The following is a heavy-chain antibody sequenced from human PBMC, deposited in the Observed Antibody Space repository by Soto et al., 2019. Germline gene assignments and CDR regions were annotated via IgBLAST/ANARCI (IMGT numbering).Heavy chain of an antibody. Sequence: SETLSLTCSVSGVSINAFYWSWIRQPPGKELQWMGYLYDSRNTNYNPSLMGRVTMSVDESKTQFSLKLKSVTAADTAVYYCARGIWAAGSVIDHWGQGALVTVSS. CDR2: LYDSRNT. CDR3: ARGIWAAGSVIDH. CDR1: GVSINAFY. J-gene: IGHJ4*02. V-gene: IGHV4-59*01. D-gene: IGHD3-10*01.